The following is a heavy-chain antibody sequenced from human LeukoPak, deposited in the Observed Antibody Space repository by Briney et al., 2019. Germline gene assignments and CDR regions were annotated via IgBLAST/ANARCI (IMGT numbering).Heavy chain of an antibody. Sequence: SETLSPTCAVYGGSFSGYYWSWIRQPPGKGLEWIGAINHSGSTNYNPSLKSRVTISVDTSKNQFSLKLSSVTAADTAVYYCARRVLWFGEPYDYWGQGTLVTVSS. V-gene: IGHV4-34*01. CDR2: INHSGST. J-gene: IGHJ4*02. CDR1: GGSFSGYY. CDR3: ARRVLWFGEPYDY. D-gene: IGHD3-10*01.